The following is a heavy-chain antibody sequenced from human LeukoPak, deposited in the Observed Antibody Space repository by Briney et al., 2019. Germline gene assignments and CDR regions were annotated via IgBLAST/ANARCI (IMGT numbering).Heavy chain of an antibody. CDR2: IIPIFGTA. V-gene: IGHV1-69*06. CDR1: GGTFSSYA. J-gene: IGHJ3*02. D-gene: IGHD1-26*01. Sequence: EASVKVSCKASGGTFSSYAISWVRQAPGRGLEWMGGIIPIFGTANYAQKFQGRVTITADKSTNTAYMELSSLRSEDTAVYYCARDLPSGSYGSAFDIWGQGTMVTVSS. CDR3: ARDLPSGSYGSAFDI.